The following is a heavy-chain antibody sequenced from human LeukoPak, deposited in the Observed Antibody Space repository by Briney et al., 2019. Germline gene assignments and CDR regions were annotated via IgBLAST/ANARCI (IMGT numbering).Heavy chain of an antibody. CDR2: ISYDGSDK. J-gene: IGHJ4*02. CDR3: ARCPFGGSGTYYDY. V-gene: IGHV3-30*04. CDR1: GFTFSSYA. D-gene: IGHD3-10*01. Sequence: TGGSLRLSCAASGFTFSSYAMYWVRQAPGKGLEWVAVISYDGSDKFYADSVKGRFTISRDSSKNALYLQMNSLRPEDTAVYYCARCPFGGSGTYYDYWGQGTLVTVSS.